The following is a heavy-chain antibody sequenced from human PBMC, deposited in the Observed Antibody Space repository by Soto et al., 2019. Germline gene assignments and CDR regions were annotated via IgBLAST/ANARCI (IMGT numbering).Heavy chain of an antibody. J-gene: IGHJ4*02. CDR3: AKVLKDIVVVPAAILDY. V-gene: IGHV3-23*01. Sequence: PGGSLRLSCAASGFTFSSYAMSWVRQAPGKGLEWVSAISGSGGSTYYADSVKGRFTISRDNSKNTLYLQMNSLRAEDTAVYYCAKVLKDIVVVPAAILDYWGQGTLVTVSS. CDR1: GFTFSSYA. CDR2: ISGSGGST. D-gene: IGHD2-2*02.